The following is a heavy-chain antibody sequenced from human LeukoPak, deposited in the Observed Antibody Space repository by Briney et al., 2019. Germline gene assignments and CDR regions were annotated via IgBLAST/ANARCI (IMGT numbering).Heavy chain of an antibody. V-gene: IGHV3-23*01. CDR1: GFTFSSYA. D-gene: IGHD3-16*01. CDR3: AKDTSRGKGSY. CDR2: ISGSGGST. Sequence: GGSLRLSCAASGFTFSSYAMSWVRQAPGKGLEWASAISGSGGSTYYADSVKGRFTISRDNSKNTLYLQMNSLKAEDTAVYYCAKDTSRGKGSYWGQGTLVTVSS. J-gene: IGHJ4*02.